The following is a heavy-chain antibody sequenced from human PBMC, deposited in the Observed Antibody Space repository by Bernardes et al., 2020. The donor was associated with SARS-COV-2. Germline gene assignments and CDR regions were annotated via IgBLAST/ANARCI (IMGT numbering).Heavy chain of an antibody. D-gene: IGHD3-22*01. CDR1: GFTFDDYA. Sequence: GGSLRLSCAASGFTFDDYAMHWVRQAPGKGLEWVSGISWNSGSIGYADSVKGRFTISRDNAKNSLYLQMNSLRAEDTALYYCAKDRDDDSSGYYYGEVDYWGQGTLVTVSS. CDR3: AKDRDDDSSGYYYGEVDY. V-gene: IGHV3-9*01. J-gene: IGHJ4*02. CDR2: ISWNSGSI.